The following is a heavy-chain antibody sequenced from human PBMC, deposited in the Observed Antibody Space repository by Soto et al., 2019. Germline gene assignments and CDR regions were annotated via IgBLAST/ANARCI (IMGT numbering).Heavy chain of an antibody. V-gene: IGHV4-39*07. D-gene: IGHD3-10*01. CDR3: ARDAEYSITMVRGVRYFDY. J-gene: IGHJ4*02. CDR2: IYYSGST. CDR1: GGSISSSSYY. Sequence: SETLSLTCTVSGGSISSSSYYWGWIRQPPGKGLEWIGSIYYSGSTYYNPSLKSRVTISVDTSKNQFSLKLSSVTAADTAVYYCARDAEYSITMVRGVRYFDYWGQGTLVTVSS.